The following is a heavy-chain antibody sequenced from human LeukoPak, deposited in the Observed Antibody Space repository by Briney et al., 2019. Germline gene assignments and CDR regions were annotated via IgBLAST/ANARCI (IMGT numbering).Heavy chain of an antibody. J-gene: IGHJ6*03. Sequence: KPSETLSLTCAVYGGSFSGYYWSWIRQPPGKGLEWIGEINHSGSTNYNPSLKSRVTISVDTSKNQFSLKLSSVTAADTAVYYCARLNPKRRYNWNYSHYYYYMDVWGKGTTVTVSS. CDR2: INHSGST. CDR1: GGSFSGYY. D-gene: IGHD1-7*01. V-gene: IGHV4-34*01. CDR3: ARLNPKRRYNWNYSHYYYYMDV.